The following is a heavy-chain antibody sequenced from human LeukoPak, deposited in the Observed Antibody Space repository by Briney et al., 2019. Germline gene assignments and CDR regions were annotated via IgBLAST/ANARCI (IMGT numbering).Heavy chain of an antibody. CDR1: GFTFSSYA. CDR2: ISSNGGST. V-gene: IGHV3-64D*06. Sequence: GGSLRLSCSASGFTFSSYAMPWVRQTPGKGLEYVSAISSNGGSTYYADSVKGRFTISRDNSKNTLHLQMSSLRAEDTAVYYCVKENTAMVFVYWGQGTLVTVSS. J-gene: IGHJ4*02. D-gene: IGHD5-18*01. CDR3: VKENTAMVFVY.